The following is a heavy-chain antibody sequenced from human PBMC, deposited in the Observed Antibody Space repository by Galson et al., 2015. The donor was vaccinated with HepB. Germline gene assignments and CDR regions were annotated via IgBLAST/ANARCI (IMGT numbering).Heavy chain of an antibody. D-gene: IGHD3-3*01. Sequence: SVKVSCKASGYTFTSYGISWVRQAPGQGLEWMGWISAYNGNTNYAQKLQGRVTMTTDTSTSTAYMELRSLRSDDTAVYYCARGRYDFWSGYPPSYMDVWGKGTTVTVSS. J-gene: IGHJ6*03. CDR1: GYTFTSYG. V-gene: IGHV1-18*01. CDR2: ISAYNGNT. CDR3: ARGRYDFWSGYPPSYMDV.